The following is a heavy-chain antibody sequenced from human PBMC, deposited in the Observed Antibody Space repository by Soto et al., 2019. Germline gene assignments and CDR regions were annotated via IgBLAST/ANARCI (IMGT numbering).Heavy chain of an antibody. D-gene: IGHD3-10*01. Sequence: AASVKVSCKASGYTFTGYYMHWVRQAPGQGLEWMGWINPNSGGTNYAQKFQGWVTMTRDTSISTAYMELSRLRSDDTAVYYCARDLSYGSGSYYGMDVWGQGTTVTVSS. CDR3: ARDLSYGSGSYYGMDV. CDR2: INPNSGGT. CDR1: GYTFTGYY. J-gene: IGHJ6*02. V-gene: IGHV1-2*04.